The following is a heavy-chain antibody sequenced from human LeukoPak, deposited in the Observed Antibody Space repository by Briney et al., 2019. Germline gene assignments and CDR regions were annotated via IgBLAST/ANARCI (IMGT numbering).Heavy chain of an antibody. V-gene: IGHV4-4*02. D-gene: IGHD6-19*01. Sequence: SETLSLTCAVSGGSISSSNWWSWVRQPPGKGLEWIGEIYHSGSTNYNPSLKSRVTISVDKSKNQFSLKLSSVTAADTAVYYCVRENYSSGWYGIIDYWGQGTLVTVSS. CDR3: VRENYSSGWYGIIDY. CDR2: IYHSGST. CDR1: GGSISSSNW. J-gene: IGHJ4*02.